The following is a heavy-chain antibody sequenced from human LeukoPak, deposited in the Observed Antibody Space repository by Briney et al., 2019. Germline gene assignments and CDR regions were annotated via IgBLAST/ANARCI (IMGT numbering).Heavy chain of an antibody. D-gene: IGHD3-22*01. V-gene: IGHV3-20*04. J-gene: IGHJ4*02. CDR3: AREGPGVVVITSFDY. CDR2: INWNGDST. Sequence: PGGSLRHSCAASGFTFDDYGMSWVRQAPGKGLEWVSGINWNGDSTSYADSMKGRFTISRDNAKNSLYLQMNSLRAEDTALYYCAREGPGVVVITSFDYWGQGTLVTVSS. CDR1: GFTFDDYG.